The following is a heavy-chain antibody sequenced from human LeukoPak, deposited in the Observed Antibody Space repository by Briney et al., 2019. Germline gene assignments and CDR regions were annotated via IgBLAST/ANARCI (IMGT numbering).Heavy chain of an antibody. CDR2: IYYSGNT. V-gene: IGHV4-59*11. Sequence: SETLSLTCIVSGGSISTHYWSWIRQPPGKGLEWIGYIYYSGNTKYNPSLKSRVTISVDTSKNQFSLKLSSVTAADTAVYYCARVQWPRSGAFDYWGQGTLVTVSS. CDR3: ARVQWPRSGAFDY. D-gene: IGHD5-12*01. CDR1: GGSISTHY. J-gene: IGHJ4*02.